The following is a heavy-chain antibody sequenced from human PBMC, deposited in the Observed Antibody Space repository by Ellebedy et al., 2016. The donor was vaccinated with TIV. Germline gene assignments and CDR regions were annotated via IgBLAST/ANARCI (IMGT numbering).Heavy chain of an antibody. Sequence: GESLKISCAASGFTFSLNWMNWVRQAPGKGLEWVSSISSSGNYRYHGDSVKGRFTISRDNAKNSLYLQMNSLRAEDTAVYYCAREKSGHKWNDGFDSWGQGTLVTVSS. J-gene: IGHJ4*02. CDR3: AREKSGHKWNDGFDS. CDR1: GFTFSLNW. CDR2: ISSSGNYR. V-gene: IGHV3-21*01. D-gene: IGHD1-1*01.